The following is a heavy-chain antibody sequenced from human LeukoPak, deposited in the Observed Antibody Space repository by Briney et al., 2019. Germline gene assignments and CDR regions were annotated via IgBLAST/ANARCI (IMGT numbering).Heavy chain of an antibody. J-gene: IGHJ4*02. CDR3: AREGLYGDYVWSLDY. CDR2: IYYSGST. D-gene: IGHD4-17*01. Sequence: KPSETLSLTCTVSGGSVSSGSYYWSWIRQPPGKGLEWIGYIYYSGSTNYNPSLKSRVTISVDTSKNQFSLKLSPVTAADTAVYSCAREGLYGDYVWSLDYWGQGTLVTVSS. CDR1: GGSVSSGSYY. V-gene: IGHV4-61*01.